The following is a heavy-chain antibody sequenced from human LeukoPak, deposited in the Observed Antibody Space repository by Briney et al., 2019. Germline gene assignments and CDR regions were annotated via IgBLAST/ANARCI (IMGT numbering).Heavy chain of an antibody. CDR3: ARQIYCSGGSCNFDY. J-gene: IGHJ4*02. CDR2: IIPIFGTA. V-gene: IGHV1-69*13. D-gene: IGHD2-15*01. CDR1: GGTFSSYA. Sequence: SVKVSCKASGGTFSSYAISWVRQAPGQGLEWMGRIIPIFGTANYAQKFRGRVTITADESTSTAYMELSSLRSEDTAVYYCARQIYCSGGSCNFDYWGQGTLVTVSS.